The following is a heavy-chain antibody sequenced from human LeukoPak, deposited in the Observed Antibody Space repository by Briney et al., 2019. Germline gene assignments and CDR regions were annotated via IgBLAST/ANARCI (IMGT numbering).Heavy chain of an antibody. CDR2: IKHSGST. D-gene: IGHD2-2*01. CDR1: GGSFSGYY. CDR3: ARGLSPVVPAANGVDP. J-gene: IGHJ5*02. V-gene: IGHV4-34*01. Sequence: PSETLSLTCAVYGGSFSGYYWSWIRQPPGKGLEWIGEIKHSGSTNYNPSLKSRVTISVDTSKNQFSLKLSSVTAADTAVYYCARGLSPVVPAANGVDPWGQGTLVTVSS.